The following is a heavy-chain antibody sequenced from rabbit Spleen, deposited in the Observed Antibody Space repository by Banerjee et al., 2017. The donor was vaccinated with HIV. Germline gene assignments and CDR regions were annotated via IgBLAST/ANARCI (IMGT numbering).Heavy chain of an antibody. CDR1: GIDFSNYNF. D-gene: IGHD6-1*01. CDR3: ARKGYYDTYPYAFNL. CDR2: IYTSGIST. V-gene: IGHV1S45*01. J-gene: IGHJ4*01. Sequence: QEQLEESGGGLVQPGASLTLTCKASGIDFSNYNFMCWVRQAPGKGLEWIACIYTSGISTYYASWAKGRFTISKTSSTTVTLQMTSLTAADKATYFCARKGYYDTYPYAFNLWGPGTLVTVS.